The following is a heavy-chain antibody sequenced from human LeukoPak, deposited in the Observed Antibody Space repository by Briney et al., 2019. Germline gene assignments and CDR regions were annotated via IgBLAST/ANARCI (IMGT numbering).Heavy chain of an antibody. J-gene: IGHJ5*02. Sequence: QPGGSLKLSCAASGFTFSSYWMSWVRPAPGKGLEWVANIKQDGSEKYYVDSVKGRFTISRDNAKNSLYLQMNSLRAEDTAVYYCARDDCSSICCYHNWFDPWGQGTLVTVSS. CDR2: IKQDGSEK. CDR1: GFTFSSYW. D-gene: IGHD2-2*01. V-gene: IGHV3-7*01. CDR3: ARDDCSSICCYHNWFDP.